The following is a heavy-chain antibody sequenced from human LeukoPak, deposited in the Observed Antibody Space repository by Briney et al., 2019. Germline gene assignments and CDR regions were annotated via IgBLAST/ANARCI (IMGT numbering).Heavy chain of an antibody. Sequence: ASVKVSCKASGYTFTSYGISWVRQAPGQGLEWMGWISAYNGNTNYAQKLQGRVTMTTDTSTSTAYMELRSLRSDDTAVYYCARDLVAYCGGDCSTGVWFDPWGQGTLVTVSS. D-gene: IGHD2-21*02. CDR1: GYTFTSYG. V-gene: IGHV1-18*01. CDR3: ARDLVAYCGGDCSTGVWFDP. J-gene: IGHJ5*02. CDR2: ISAYNGNT.